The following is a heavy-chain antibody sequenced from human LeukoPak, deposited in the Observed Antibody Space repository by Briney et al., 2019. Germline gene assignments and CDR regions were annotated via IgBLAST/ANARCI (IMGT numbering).Heavy chain of an antibody. CDR1: GFTFSSYA. V-gene: IGHV3-21*01. D-gene: IGHD2-15*01. CDR2: ISSSGTDK. J-gene: IGHJ4*02. Sequence: GGSLRLSCAASGFTFSSYAMSWVRQAPGKGLEWVSCISSSGTDKYYADSVKGRFTVSRDNGNNLLYLQMNSLRADDTAVYYCASLHDIVVIPDATIDYCGQGTLVTVSS. CDR3: ASLHDIVVIPDATIDY.